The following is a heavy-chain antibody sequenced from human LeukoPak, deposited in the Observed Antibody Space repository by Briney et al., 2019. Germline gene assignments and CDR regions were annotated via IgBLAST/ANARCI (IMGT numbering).Heavy chain of an antibody. CDR1: GFTFSSFL. D-gene: IGHD3-9*01. CDR2: IKQDGSKQ. J-gene: IGHJ4*02. CDR3: ARDLGLGYFDWLFDY. Sequence: GSLRLSWAASGFTFSSFLVWLGGQAAGERLEGVANIKQDGSKQYYVDSVKGRFTTSRDNAKNPLYLRVNSLRAEDTAVYYCARDLGLGYFDWLFDYWGQGSLVTVSS. V-gene: IGHV3-7*01.